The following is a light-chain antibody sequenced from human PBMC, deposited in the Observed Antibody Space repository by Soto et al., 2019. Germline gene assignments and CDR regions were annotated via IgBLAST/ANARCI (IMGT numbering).Light chain of an antibody. J-gene: IGKJ1*01. CDR3: MQGLQTRWT. CDR1: QSLLHSNGYNY. CDR2: LGS. V-gene: IGKV2-28*01. Sequence: DIVMTQSPLSLPVTPGEPASISCRSSQSLLHSNGYNYLDWYLQKPGQSPQLLICLGSNRASGVPDRFSGRGSGTDFTLKISRVEAEDGGVYYCMQGLQTRWTSGQGTKVEIK.